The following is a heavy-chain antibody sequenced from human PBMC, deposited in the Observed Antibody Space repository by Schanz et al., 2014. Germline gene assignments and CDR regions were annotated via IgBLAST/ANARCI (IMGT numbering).Heavy chain of an antibody. J-gene: IGHJ4*02. CDR2: MIGSGSSV. CDR3: VPMSIAAH. CDR1: GFTFSIYG. V-gene: IGHV3-23*04. D-gene: IGHD6-6*01. Sequence: VQLVESGGGVVQPGRSLRLSCAASGFTFSIYGMSWVRQAPGKGLEWVSRMIGSGSSVFYADSVKGRFTISRDNAKNTFYLHMNSLRNEDTAVYYCVPMSIAAHWGQGTLVTVSS.